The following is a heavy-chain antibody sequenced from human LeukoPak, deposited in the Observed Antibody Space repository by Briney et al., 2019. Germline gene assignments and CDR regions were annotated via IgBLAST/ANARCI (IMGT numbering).Heavy chain of an antibody. CDR1: GFTFSSHG. J-gene: IGHJ4*02. Sequence: PGGSLRLSCVASGFTFSSHGMHWVRQAPGKGLEWVAVIWYDGSNKYYADSVKGRFTISRDNSKNTLYLQMNSLRAEDTAVYYCARDLTYNYETSGYRWGQGTLVTVSS. CDR2: IWYDGSNK. V-gene: IGHV3-33*08. D-gene: IGHD3-22*01. CDR3: ARDLTYNYETSGYR.